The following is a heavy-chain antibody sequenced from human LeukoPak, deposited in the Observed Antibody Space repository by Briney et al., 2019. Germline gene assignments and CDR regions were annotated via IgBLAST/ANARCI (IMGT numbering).Heavy chain of an antibody. CDR3: AREPTSGRETTSGRPLDY. CDR2: IYSSGSD. D-gene: IGHD5-12*01. Sequence: PSETLSLTCTVSGGSISGYFWSWIRQPAGKGLEWIGRIYSSGSDNYNPSLKSRVTMSLDTSKNHLSLNLSSVTAADTAAYYCAREPTSGRETTSGRPLDYWGQGTLVTVSS. J-gene: IGHJ4*02. V-gene: IGHV4-4*07. CDR1: GGSISGYF.